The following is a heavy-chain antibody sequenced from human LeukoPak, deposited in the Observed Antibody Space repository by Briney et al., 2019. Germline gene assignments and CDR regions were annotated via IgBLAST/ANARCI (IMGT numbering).Heavy chain of an antibody. J-gene: IGHJ3*02. V-gene: IGHV4-59*08. CDR1: GGSISSYY. Sequence: PSETLSLTCTVSGGSISSYYWSWIRQPPGKGLEWIGYIYYSGSTNYNPSLKSRVTISVDTSKNQFSLKLSSVTAADTALYYCARPYRIAAAEDAFDIWGQGTMVTVSS. CDR2: IYYSGST. D-gene: IGHD6-13*01. CDR3: ARPYRIAAAEDAFDI.